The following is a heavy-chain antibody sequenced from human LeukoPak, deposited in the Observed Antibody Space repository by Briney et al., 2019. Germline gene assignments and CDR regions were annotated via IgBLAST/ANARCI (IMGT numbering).Heavy chain of an antibody. Sequence: PGGSLRLSCAASGFTFDDYAMHWVRQAPGKGLEWVSSISWNSDTITYADSVKGRFTISRDNAKNSLYLEMNNLKPEDMALYYCARTFGDLEPFLDYWGQGTLVTVSS. CDR1: GFTFDDYA. D-gene: IGHD4-17*01. CDR3: ARTFGDLEPFLDY. V-gene: IGHV3-9*03. J-gene: IGHJ4*02. CDR2: ISWNSDTI.